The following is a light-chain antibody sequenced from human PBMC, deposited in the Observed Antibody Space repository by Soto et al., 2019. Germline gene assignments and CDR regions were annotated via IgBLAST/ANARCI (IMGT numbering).Light chain of an antibody. CDR2: GAS. CDR1: QSVSSSY. CDR3: QQRSNWPPIT. V-gene: IGKV3D-20*02. J-gene: IGKJ5*01. Sequence: EIVLTQSPCTLSLSPFERSTLSCRASQSVSSSYLAWYQQKPGQAPRLLIYGASSRATGIPDRFSGSGSGTDFTLTISSLEPEDFAVYYCQQRSNWPPITFGQGTRLQI.